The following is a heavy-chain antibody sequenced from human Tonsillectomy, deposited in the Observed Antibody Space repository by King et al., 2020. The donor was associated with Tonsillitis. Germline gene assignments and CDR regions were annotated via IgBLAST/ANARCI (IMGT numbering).Heavy chain of an antibody. V-gene: IGHV1-2*02. D-gene: IGHD3-22*01. CDR3: AGQSSNYYDRSYYGLDV. CDR2: INPNSGGT. Sequence: QVQLVQSGAEVKKPGASVKVSCKASGYTFTGYYLHWVRQAPGQGLEWMGWINPNSGGTYYAQKFQGRVTMTRDTSISTAYMELSRLRSDDTAVYYCAGQSSNYYDRSYYGLDVWGQGTTVTVSS. J-gene: IGHJ6*02. CDR1: GYTFTGYY.